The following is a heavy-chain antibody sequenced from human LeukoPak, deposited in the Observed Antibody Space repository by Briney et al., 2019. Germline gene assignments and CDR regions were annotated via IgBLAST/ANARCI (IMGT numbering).Heavy chain of an antibody. D-gene: IGHD6-13*01. CDR2: IRYDGSNK. CDR3: AKEGGSSWYFDY. CDR1: GFTFSSYG. Sequence: GGSLRLSCAASGFTFSSYGMHWVRQAPGKGLEWVAFIRYDGSNKYYADSVKGRFTISRDNSKNTLHLQMNSLRAEDTAVYYCAKEGGSSWYFDYWGQGTLVTVSS. V-gene: IGHV3-30*02. J-gene: IGHJ4*02.